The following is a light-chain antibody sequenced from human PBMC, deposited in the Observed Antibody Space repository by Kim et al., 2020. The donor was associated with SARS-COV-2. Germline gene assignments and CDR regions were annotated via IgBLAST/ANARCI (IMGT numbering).Light chain of an antibody. V-gene: IGKV3-15*01. Sequence: EIVMTQSTATLSVSPGERATLLCRASESIGNYLAWYQQKPGQAPRLLIYGASTRATGVPARFTGSGSGTEFTITISSLQSEDFAVYYCQQYNDWPPGDTFGQGTKLEIK. CDR1: ESIGNY. CDR2: GAS. CDR3: QQYNDWPPGDT. J-gene: IGKJ2*01.